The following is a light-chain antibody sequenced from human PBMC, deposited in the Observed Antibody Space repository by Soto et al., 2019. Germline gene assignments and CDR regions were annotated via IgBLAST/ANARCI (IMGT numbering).Light chain of an antibody. V-gene: IGLV1-44*01. CDR1: SSNIGSNT. J-gene: IGLJ3*02. CDR3: AAWDDSLSGWV. Sequence: QPVLTQPPSASGTPGQRVTISCSGSSSNIGSNTVNWYQQLPGTAPKLLIYTNNQRPSGVPGRFSGSKSGTSASLAISGLQSEDEADYYCAAWDDSLSGWVFGGGTKVTVL. CDR2: TNN.